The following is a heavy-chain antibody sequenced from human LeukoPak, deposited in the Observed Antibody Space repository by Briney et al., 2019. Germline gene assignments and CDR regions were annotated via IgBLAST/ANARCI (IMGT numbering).Heavy chain of an antibody. CDR2: IYSGGST. J-gene: IGHJ5*02. V-gene: IGHV3-66*01. D-gene: IGHD2-2*01. CDR3: AKDDLPAALYNWFDP. CDR1: GFTVSSNY. Sequence: PGGSLRLSCAATGFTVSSNYMSWVRQAPGKGLEWVSVIYSGGSTYYADSVKGRFTISRDNSKNTLYLQMNSLRAENTAVYYCAKDDLPAALYNWFDPWGQGTPVTVSS.